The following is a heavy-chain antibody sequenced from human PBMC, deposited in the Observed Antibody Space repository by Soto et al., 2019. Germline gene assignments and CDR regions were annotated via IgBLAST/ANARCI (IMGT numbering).Heavy chain of an antibody. D-gene: IGHD2-8*01. J-gene: IGHJ6*02. CDR2: IYSGGTT. CDR3: ARGMDGMDV. V-gene: IGHV3-53*02. Sequence: EVQLVETGGGLMQPGGSLRLSCAASGFTVMSNYITWVRQAPGKGLEWVSVIYSGGTTYYADSVKGRFTXXXXXSKNTVYLQMNSLRREDTAVYYCARGMDGMDVWGQGTTVTVSS. CDR1: GFTVMSNY.